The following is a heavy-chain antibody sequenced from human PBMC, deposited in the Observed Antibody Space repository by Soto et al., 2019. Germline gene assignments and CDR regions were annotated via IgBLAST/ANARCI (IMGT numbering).Heavy chain of an antibody. CDR3: ARAPYLYGSGSYFREAFDI. V-gene: IGHV4-30-4*01. D-gene: IGHD3-10*01. CDR1: GGSISSGDYY. Sequence: SETLSLTCTVSGGSISSGDYYWSWIRQPPGKGLEWIGYIYYSGSTYYNPSLKSRVTISVDTSKNQFSLKLSSVTAADTAVYYCARAPYLYGSGSYFREAFDIWGQGTMVTVSS. J-gene: IGHJ3*02. CDR2: IYYSGST.